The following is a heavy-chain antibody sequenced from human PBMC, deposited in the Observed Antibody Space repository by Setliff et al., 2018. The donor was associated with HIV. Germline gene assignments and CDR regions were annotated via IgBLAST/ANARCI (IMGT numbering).Heavy chain of an antibody. CDR3: AKDPRGSMVRGLINYFDP. CDR1: GFTFSSYG. Sequence: GGSLRLSCAASGFTFSSYGMHWVRQAPGKGLEWVAVIWYDGSNKYYADPVKGRFTISRDNSKNTLYLQMNSLRAQDTAIYYCAKDPRGSMVRGLINYFDPWGQGTLVTVSS. D-gene: IGHD3-10*01. J-gene: IGHJ5*02. V-gene: IGHV3-33*06. CDR2: IWYDGSNK.